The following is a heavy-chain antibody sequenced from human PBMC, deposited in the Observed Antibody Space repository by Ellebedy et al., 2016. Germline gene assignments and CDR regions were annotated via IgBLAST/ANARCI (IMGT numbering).Heavy chain of an antibody. D-gene: IGHD6-19*01. CDR2: ITGVGDGA. V-gene: IGHV3-23*01. J-gene: IGHJ4*02. CDR1: GFTFGGHA. CDR3: ARGYRLSGWDY. Sequence: GESLKISCAASGFTFGGHAMSWVRQAPGKGLEWVAAITGVGDGAYYADSVKGRFTISRDNSKNTLNLEMNSLRVEDTALYYCARGYRLSGWDYWGQGTLVTVSS.